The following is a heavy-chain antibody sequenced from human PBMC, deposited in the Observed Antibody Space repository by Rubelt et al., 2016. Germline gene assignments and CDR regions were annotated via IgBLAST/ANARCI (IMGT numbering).Heavy chain of an antibody. D-gene: IGHD3-10*01. CDR3: ARVMVRGVTVDY. CDR2: IYFSGST. Sequence: QLQLQESGPGLVKPSETLSLTCTVSGGSISSSSYYWVWIRQPPGKGLEWIGSIYFSGSTYYNPSLKIGVTILVDTSKDQFSLKLSSVTAAETAVYYWARVMVRGVTVDYWGQGTLVTVSS. V-gene: IGHV4-39*07. J-gene: IGHJ4*02. CDR1: GGSISSSSYY.